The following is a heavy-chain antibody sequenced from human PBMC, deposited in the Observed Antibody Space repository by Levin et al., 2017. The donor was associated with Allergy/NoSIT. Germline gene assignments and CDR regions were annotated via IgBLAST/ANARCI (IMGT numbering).Heavy chain of an antibody. D-gene: IGHD2-8*01. J-gene: IGHJ4*02. CDR1: GFTFRSYA. CDR3: AKAALNPNGVYPFDW. Sequence: PGGSLRLSCAASGFTFRSYAMSWVRQAPGKGLEWVSGVSPSGSNTFYADSVKGRFTISRDNSRNTLSLQMNSLRAEDTAVYHCAKAALNPNGVYPFDWWGQGTLVTVSS. V-gene: IGHV3-23*01. CDR2: VSPSGSNT.